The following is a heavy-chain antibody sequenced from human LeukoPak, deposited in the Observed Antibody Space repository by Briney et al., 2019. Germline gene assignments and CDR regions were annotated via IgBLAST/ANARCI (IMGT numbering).Heavy chain of an antibody. Sequence: GGSLRLSCAASGFTFSGYAMHWVRQAPGKGLEWMAVISYDGYYKYYADSMKGRFTFSRDNSKNTLYLQMNSLRAEDTAVYYCARESEGLDSWGQGTLVTVSS. V-gene: IGHV3-30-3*01. CDR1: GFTFSGYA. CDR2: ISYDGYYK. CDR3: ARESEGLDS. J-gene: IGHJ4*02.